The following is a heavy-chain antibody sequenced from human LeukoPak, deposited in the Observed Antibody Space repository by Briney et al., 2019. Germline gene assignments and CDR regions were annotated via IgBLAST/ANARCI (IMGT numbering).Heavy chain of an antibody. Sequence: GESLKISCKGSGYSFTSYWIGWVRQMPGKGLEWMGIIYPGDSDTRYSPSFQGQVTISADKSISTAYLQWSSLKASDTAMYYRARHGGWGYCSSTSCVYMDVWGKGTTVTVSS. CDR3: ARHGGWGYCSSTSCVYMDV. CDR1: GYSFTSYW. D-gene: IGHD2-2*01. V-gene: IGHV5-51*01. J-gene: IGHJ6*03. CDR2: IYPGDSDT.